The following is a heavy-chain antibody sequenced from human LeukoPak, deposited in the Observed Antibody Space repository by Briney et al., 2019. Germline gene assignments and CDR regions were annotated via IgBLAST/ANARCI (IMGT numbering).Heavy chain of an antibody. CDR1: GFTFSRYW. CDR3: AELGITMIGGV. V-gene: IGHV3-48*03. CDR2: ISSSGSTI. D-gene: IGHD3-10*02. Sequence: GGSLRLSCAVSGFTFSRYWMNWVRQAPGKGLEWVSYISSSGSTIYYADSVKGRFTISRDNAKNSLYLQMNSLRAEDTAVYYCAELGITMIGGVWGKGTTVTISS. J-gene: IGHJ6*04.